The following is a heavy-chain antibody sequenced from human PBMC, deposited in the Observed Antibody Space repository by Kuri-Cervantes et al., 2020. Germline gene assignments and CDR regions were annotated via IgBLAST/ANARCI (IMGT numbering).Heavy chain of an antibody. CDR3: AREGAYCGGDCYSVDY. Sequence: GGSLRLSCAASGFTFSSYWMSWVRQAPGKGLEWVANIKQDGSEKYYVDSVKGRFTISRDNAKNSLYLQMNSLRAEDTAVYYCAREGAYCGGDCYSVDYWGQGTLVTVSS. CDR1: GFTFSSYW. CDR2: IKQDGSEK. D-gene: IGHD2-21*02. J-gene: IGHJ4*02. V-gene: IGHV3-7*01.